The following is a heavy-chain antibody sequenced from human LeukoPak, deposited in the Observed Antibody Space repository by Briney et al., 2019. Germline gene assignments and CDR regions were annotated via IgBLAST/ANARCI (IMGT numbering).Heavy chain of an antibody. CDR1: GITFSSYA. V-gene: IGHV3-23*01. D-gene: IGHD5-18*01. Sequence: GGSLRLSCAASGITFSSYAMNWVRQAPGKGLEWVSVISGSGVNTYYADSVTGRFTISRDNAKNSLYLQMNSLRAEDTAVYYCARADWDTAMIDYWGQGTLVTVSS. J-gene: IGHJ4*02. CDR3: ARADWDTAMIDY. CDR2: ISGSGVNT.